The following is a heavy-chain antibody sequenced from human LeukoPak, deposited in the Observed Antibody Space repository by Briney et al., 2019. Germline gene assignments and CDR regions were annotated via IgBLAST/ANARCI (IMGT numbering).Heavy chain of an antibody. J-gene: IGHJ4*02. Sequence: GGSLRLSCAASGFTFSSYAMSWVRQAPGKGLEWVSVISGSGSTTYYADSVKGRFTASRDSSKNTLYLQMNSLRAEDTAVYYCARASGYDLDYWGQGTLVTVSS. CDR2: ISGSGSTT. CDR1: GFTFSSYA. CDR3: ARASGYDLDY. D-gene: IGHD5-12*01. V-gene: IGHV3-23*01.